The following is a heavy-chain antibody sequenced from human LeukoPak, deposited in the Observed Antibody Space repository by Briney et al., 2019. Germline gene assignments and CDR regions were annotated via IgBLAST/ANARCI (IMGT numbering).Heavy chain of an antibody. J-gene: IGHJ4*02. CDR3: ARDKGYDSSGYYYYFDY. D-gene: IGHD3-22*01. V-gene: IGHV1-46*01. Sequence: GASVKVSCKASGYTFTGYHMHWVRQAPGQGLEWMGIINPSGGSTSYAQKFQGRVTMTRDTSTSTVYMELSSLRSEDTAVYYCARDKGYDSSGYYYYFDYWGQGTLVTVSS. CDR2: INPSGGST. CDR1: GYTFTGYH.